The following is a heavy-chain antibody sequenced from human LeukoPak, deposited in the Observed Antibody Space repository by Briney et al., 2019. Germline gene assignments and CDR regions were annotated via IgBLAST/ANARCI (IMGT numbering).Heavy chain of an antibody. CDR1: GGSFSGYY. CDR3: ARYGDYVGYFDY. CDR2: IYYSGST. D-gene: IGHD4-17*01. J-gene: IGHJ4*02. Sequence: PSETLSLTCAVYGGSFSGYYWSWIRQPPGKGLEWIGSIYYSGSTYYNPSLKSRVTISVDTSKNQFSLKLSPVTAADTAVYYCARYGDYVGYFDYWGQGTLVTVSS. V-gene: IGHV4-34*01.